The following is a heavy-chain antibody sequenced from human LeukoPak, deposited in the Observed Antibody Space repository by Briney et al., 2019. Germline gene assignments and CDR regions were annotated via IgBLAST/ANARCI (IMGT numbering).Heavy chain of an antibody. V-gene: IGHV3-30*18. Sequence: GGSLRLSCAASGFTFSSYGMHWVRQAPGKGLEWVAVISYDGSNKYYADSLKGRFTISRDNSKNTLYLQMNSLRAEDTAVYYCAKDTSRGSGSYYLPHYWGQGTLVTVSS. D-gene: IGHD1-26*01. J-gene: IGHJ4*02. CDR2: ISYDGSNK. CDR1: GFTFSSYG. CDR3: AKDTSRGSGSYYLPHY.